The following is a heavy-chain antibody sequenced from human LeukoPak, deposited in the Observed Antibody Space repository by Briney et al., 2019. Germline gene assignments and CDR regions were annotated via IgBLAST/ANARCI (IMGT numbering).Heavy chain of an antibody. V-gene: IGHV3-23*01. CDR2: ISGSGFFT. CDR1: GFTFSSYA. Sequence: GGSLRLSCAASGFTFSSYAMSWVRQAPGKGLEGVSAISGSGFFTVYSDSVKGRFTISRDNSKNTLYLQMNSLRVEDTAVYFCVKGAQTTWFDSWGQGTLVTVSS. J-gene: IGHJ5*01. CDR3: VKGAQTTWFDS. D-gene: IGHD1/OR15-1a*01.